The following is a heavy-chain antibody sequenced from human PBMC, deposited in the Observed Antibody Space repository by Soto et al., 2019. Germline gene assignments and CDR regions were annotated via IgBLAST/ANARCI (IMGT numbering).Heavy chain of an antibody. D-gene: IGHD2-15*01. V-gene: IGHV3-7*01. Sequence: EVHLVESGGGLVQTGGSLRLSCAIFESTVSRDWMNWVLQAPGKRLEWVAHINQDGSAKYYVDSVKGRFTISRDNAKKSLYLQMNSLRPAYTAMYYCSGWVGAAFWGQGTMVTVSS. CDR3: SGWVGAAF. CDR1: ESTVSRDW. J-gene: IGHJ4*02. CDR2: INQDGSAK.